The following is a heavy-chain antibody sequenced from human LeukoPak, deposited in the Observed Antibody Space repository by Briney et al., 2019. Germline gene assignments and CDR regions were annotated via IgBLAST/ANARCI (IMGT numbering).Heavy chain of an antibody. CDR1: GFTFSSYG. J-gene: IGHJ4*02. CDR3: ARGTSDLDY. V-gene: IGHV3-23*01. CDR2: ISGSGGST. Sequence: PGGSLRLSCAASGFTFSSYGMSWVRQAPGKGLEWVSAISGSGGSTNYADSVKGRFTISRDSAKDSLYLQMNSLRAEDTAVYFCARGTSDLDYWGKGTLVTVSS.